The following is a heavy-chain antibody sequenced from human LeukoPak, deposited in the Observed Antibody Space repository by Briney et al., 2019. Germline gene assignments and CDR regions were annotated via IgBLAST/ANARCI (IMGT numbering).Heavy chain of an antibody. J-gene: IGHJ5*02. CDR3: ATAGGDGSRMGFDP. V-gene: IGHV3-74*01. D-gene: IGHD2-15*01. CDR1: GFTFSRYW. Sequence: GGSLRLSCADSGFTFSRYWMHWVRLTPGKGLVWVSCISADGSVTRYADSVKGRFTISRDNTKSTLYLQMHSLRAEDTAVYYCATAGGDGSRMGFDPWGQGTLVTVSS. CDR2: ISADGSVT.